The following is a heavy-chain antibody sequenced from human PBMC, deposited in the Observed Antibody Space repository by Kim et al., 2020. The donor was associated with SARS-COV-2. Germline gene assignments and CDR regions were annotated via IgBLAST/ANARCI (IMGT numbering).Heavy chain of an antibody. V-gene: IGHV4-59*01. J-gene: IGHJ6*02. D-gene: IGHD4-17*01. CDR3: ARDTVTTSGNYYYYYGMDV. Sequence: SRVTISVDTSKNQFSLKLSSVTAADTAVYYCARDTVTTSGNYYYYYGMDVWGQGTTVTVSS.